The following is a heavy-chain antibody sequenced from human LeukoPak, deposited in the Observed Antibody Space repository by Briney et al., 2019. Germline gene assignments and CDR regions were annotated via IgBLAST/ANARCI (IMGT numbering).Heavy chain of an antibody. Sequence: PGGSLRLSCAASGFTFSSYAMSWVRQAPGKGLEWVSAISGSGAGTYYADSVKGRFTISRDDSKNTLYLQMDSLRNEDTAVYYCAKVEAQYSSSWYLDDWGQGTLVTVSS. CDR2: ISGSGAGT. J-gene: IGHJ4*02. V-gene: IGHV3-23*01. CDR3: AKVEAQYSSSWYLDD. CDR1: GFTFSSYA. D-gene: IGHD6-13*01.